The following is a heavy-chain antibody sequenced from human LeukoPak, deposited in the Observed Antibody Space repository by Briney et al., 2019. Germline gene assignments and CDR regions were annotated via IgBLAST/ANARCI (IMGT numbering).Heavy chain of an antibody. CDR2: IWYDESNK. CDR1: GFTFSSYG. D-gene: IGHD6-19*01. CDR3: AKGLDSSGWYSDY. J-gene: IGHJ4*02. Sequence: PGGPLRLSCAASGFTFSSYGMHWLRQAPGKGLEWVAVIWYDESNKYYADAVKGRFTISRDNSKNTLYLQMNSLRAEDTAVYYCAKGLDSSGWYSDYWGQGTLVTVSS. V-gene: IGHV3-33*06.